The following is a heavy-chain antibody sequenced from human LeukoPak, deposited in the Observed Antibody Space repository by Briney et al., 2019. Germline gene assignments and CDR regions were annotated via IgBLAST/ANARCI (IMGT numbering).Heavy chain of an antibody. CDR2: IYYSGST. CDR1: GGSISSSSYY. D-gene: IGHD3-9*01. Sequence: SETLSLTCTVSGGSISSSSYYWGWIRQPPGKGLEWIGSIYYSGSTYYNPSLKSRVTISVDTSKNQFSLKLSSVTAADTAVYYCARSYYDILTAFGYWGQGTLVTVSS. V-gene: IGHV4-39*07. CDR3: ARSYYDILTAFGY. J-gene: IGHJ4*02.